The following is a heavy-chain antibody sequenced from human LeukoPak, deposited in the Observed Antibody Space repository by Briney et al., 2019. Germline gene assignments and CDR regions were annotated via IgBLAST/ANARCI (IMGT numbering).Heavy chain of an antibody. J-gene: IGHJ5*02. CDR3: ARDNDGIVVVPAAMTFDP. D-gene: IGHD2-2*01. CDR2: ISSSSSYI. CDR1: GFTFSSYS. V-gene: IGHV3-21*01. Sequence: GGSLRLSCAASGFTFSSYSMNWVRQAPGKGLEWVSSISSSSSYICYADSVKGRFTISRDNAKNSLYLQMNSLRAEDTAVYYCARDNDGIVVVPAAMTFDPWGQGTLVTVSS.